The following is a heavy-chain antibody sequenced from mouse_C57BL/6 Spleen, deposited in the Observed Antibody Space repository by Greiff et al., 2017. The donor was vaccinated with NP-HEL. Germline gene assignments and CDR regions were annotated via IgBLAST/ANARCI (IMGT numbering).Heavy chain of an antibody. J-gene: IGHJ2*01. CDR3: SRSEYYYGNFDY. CDR2: INPSNGGT. Sequence: QVQLQQPGTELVKPGASVKLSCKASGYTFTSYWMHWVKQRPGQGLEWIGNINPSNGGTNYNEKFKRKATLTVDKSASTAYMQLSSLTSEDSACYYCSRSEYYYGNFDYGGQGTTLTVSS. CDR1: GYTFTSYW. D-gene: IGHD2-1*01. V-gene: IGHV1-53*01.